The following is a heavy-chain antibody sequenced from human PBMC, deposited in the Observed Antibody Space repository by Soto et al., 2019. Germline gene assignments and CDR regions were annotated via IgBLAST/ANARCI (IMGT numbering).Heavy chain of an antibody. J-gene: IGHJ4*02. Sequence: QVQLVESGGGVVQPGRSLRLSCAASGFTFRSNGMHWVRQAPGKGLEWVAVISYDGSNKYYADSVKGRFTISRDNSKNTLYLQMNNLRVEDTAFYYCAKKVSGWGPLVDYWGQGTLVTVSS. CDR1: GFTFRSNG. CDR2: ISYDGSNK. V-gene: IGHV3-30*18. D-gene: IGHD6-19*01. CDR3: AKKVSGWGPLVDY.